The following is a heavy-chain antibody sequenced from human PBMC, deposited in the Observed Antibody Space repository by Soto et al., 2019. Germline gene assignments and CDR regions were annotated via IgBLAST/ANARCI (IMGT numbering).Heavy chain of an antibody. Sequence: QLQLQESGPGLVRPSQTLSLTCSVSGGSITSGGYYWGWIRQLPETGMDWVAYVYSSGRTYYNPSLQSGLSISLVTSKTQCSLIRRSVTAADSAVYFCARDRNGFNKAFDIWGPGARVSVSS. CDR1: GGSITSGGYY. CDR2: VYSSGRT. CDR3: ARDRNGFNKAFDI. J-gene: IGHJ3*02. D-gene: IGHD2-8*01. V-gene: IGHV4-31*03.